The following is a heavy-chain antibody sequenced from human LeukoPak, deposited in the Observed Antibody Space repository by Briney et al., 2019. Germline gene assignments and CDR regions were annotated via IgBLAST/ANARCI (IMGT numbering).Heavy chain of an antibody. D-gene: IGHD3-22*01. Sequence: ASVKVSCKASGYTFTGYYMHWVRQAPGQGLEWMGWINPNSGGTNYAQKFQGRVTMTRDTSISTAYMELSRLRSDDTAVYYCALKYYYDSSGYSPLDYWGQGTLVTVSS. CDR2: INPNSGGT. J-gene: IGHJ4*02. CDR3: ALKYYYDSSGYSPLDY. CDR1: GYTFTGYY. V-gene: IGHV1-2*02.